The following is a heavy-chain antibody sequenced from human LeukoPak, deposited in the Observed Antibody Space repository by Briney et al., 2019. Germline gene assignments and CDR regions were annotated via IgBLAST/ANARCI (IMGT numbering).Heavy chain of an antibody. CDR3: AKGVVAAYFDY. D-gene: IGHD2-15*01. CDR1: GFTFSSYW. CDR2: IKQDGSEK. J-gene: IGHJ4*02. V-gene: IGHV3-7*03. Sequence: GGSLRLSCAASGFTFSSYWMSWVRQAPGKGLEWVANIKQDGSEKYYADSVKGRFTISRDNAKNSLYLQMNSLRAEDTALYYCAKGVVAAYFDYWGQGTLVTVSS.